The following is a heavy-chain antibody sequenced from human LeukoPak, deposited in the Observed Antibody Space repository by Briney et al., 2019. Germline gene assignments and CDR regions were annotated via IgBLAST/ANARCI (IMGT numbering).Heavy chain of an antibody. CDR3: ARTPIAAAAYFDY. D-gene: IGHD6-13*01. V-gene: IGHV4-4*07. Sequence: SETLSLTCTVSGGSISSFYWSWIRQPAGKGLEWIGRINTSGSTNYNPSLQSRVTISIDKSKNQFSLSLSSVTAADTAVYYCARTPIAAAAYFDYWGQGTLVTVSS. CDR1: GGSISSFY. J-gene: IGHJ4*02. CDR2: INTSGST.